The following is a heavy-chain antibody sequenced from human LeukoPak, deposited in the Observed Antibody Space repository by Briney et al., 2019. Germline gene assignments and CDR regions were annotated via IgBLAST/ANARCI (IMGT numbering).Heavy chain of an antibody. CDR2: INPSGGST. CDR3: ADSSGSLYLLYN. V-gene: IGHV1-46*01. D-gene: IGHD3-22*01. CDR1: GYTLTSYY. J-gene: IGHJ4*02. Sequence: GASVKVSCKASGYTLTSYYMHWVRQAPGQGLEWMGIINPSGGSTSYAQKFQGRVTMTRDTSTSTVYMELSSLRSEDTAVYYCADSSGSLYLLYNWGQGTLVTVSS.